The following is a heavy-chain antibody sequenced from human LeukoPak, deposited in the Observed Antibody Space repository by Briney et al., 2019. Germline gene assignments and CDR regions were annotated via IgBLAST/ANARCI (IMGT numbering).Heavy chain of an antibody. CDR2: IRYDGSNE. CDR1: GFTFSSYG. J-gene: IGHJ4*02. CDR3: ARDGVRDGLYFDR. V-gene: IGHV3-30*02. D-gene: IGHD5-24*01. Sequence: GGSLRLSCAASGFTFSSYGMHWVRQAPGKGLEWVSFIRYDGSNEYYADSVRGRFTISRDNAKNSLYLQMNSLRDEDTAVYSCARDGVRDGLYFDRWGQGTLVTVSS.